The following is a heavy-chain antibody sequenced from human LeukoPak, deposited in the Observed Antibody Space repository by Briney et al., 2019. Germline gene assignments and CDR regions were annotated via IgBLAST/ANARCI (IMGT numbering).Heavy chain of an antibody. J-gene: IGHJ4*02. V-gene: IGHV1-3*01. Sequence: ASVKVSCKASGYTFTSYAMHWVRQAPGQRLEWMGWINAGNGNTKYSQKFQGRVTITRDTSASTAYMELSSLRSEDTAVYYCARDHNIAAPFDYWGQGTLVTVSS. D-gene: IGHD5-12*01. CDR1: GYTFTSYA. CDR3: ARDHNIAAPFDY. CDR2: INAGNGNT.